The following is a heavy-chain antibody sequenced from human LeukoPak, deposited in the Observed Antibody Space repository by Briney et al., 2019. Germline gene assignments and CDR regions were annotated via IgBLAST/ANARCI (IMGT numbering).Heavy chain of an antibody. D-gene: IGHD2-2*01. CDR3: ARGDIVVGKDY. CDR1: GGSFSGYY. CDR2: IYHSGST. J-gene: IGHJ4*02. V-gene: IGHV4-34*01. Sequence: SETLSLTCAVYGGSFSGYYWSWIRQPPGKGLEWIGEIYHSGSTNYNPSLKSRVTISVDTSKNQFSLKLSSVTAADTAVYYCARGDIVVGKDYWGQGTLVTVSS.